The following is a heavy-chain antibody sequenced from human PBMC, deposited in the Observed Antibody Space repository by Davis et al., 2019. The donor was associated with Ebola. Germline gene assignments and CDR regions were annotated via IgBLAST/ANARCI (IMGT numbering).Heavy chain of an antibody. J-gene: IGHJ4*02. V-gene: IGHV4-34*01. Sequence: PGGSLRLSCAVYGGSFSGYYWSWIRQPPGKGLEWIGEINHSGSTNYNLSLTSRVTIPVDTSKNQLSLKLSSVTAADTAVYYCARAGIYRPYYFDYWGQGTLVTASS. D-gene: IGHD3-16*02. CDR3: ARAGIYRPYYFDY. CDR1: GGSFSGYY. CDR2: INHSGST.